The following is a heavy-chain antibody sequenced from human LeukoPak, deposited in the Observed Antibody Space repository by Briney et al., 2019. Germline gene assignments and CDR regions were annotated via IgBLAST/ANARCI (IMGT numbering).Heavy chain of an antibody. Sequence: ATVKVSCKASGYTFNNYAISGVRQAPGQGLEGMGWISVYSDDTKSAQNLQGRITMTKDTSTSTAYMALRSLRSDDTAVYYCAREADSSGYFFRPDYWGQGTLVTVSS. V-gene: IGHV1-18*01. J-gene: IGHJ4*02. D-gene: IGHD3-22*01. CDR1: GYTFNNYA. CDR3: AREADSSGYFFRPDY. CDR2: ISVYSDDT.